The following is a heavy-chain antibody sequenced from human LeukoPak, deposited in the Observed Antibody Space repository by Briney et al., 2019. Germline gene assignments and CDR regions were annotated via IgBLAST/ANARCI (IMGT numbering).Heavy chain of an antibody. V-gene: IGHV4-39*07. J-gene: IGHJ6*03. CDR2: IYYNGST. CDR1: GGCISSRSNY. D-gene: IGHD4-17*01. Sequence: PSETLSLTCTVSGGCISSRSNYWSWIRQPPGKGLEWIGNIYYNGSTYYNPSLKSRVTISVETSKNQFSLRLSSVTAADTAVYSCARIDYGDYLGYFYYYYMDVWGKGTTVTVSS. CDR3: ARIDYGDYLGYFYYYYMDV.